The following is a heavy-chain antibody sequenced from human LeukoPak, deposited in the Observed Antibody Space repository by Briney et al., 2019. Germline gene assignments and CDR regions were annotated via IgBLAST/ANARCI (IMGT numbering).Heavy chain of an antibody. CDR2: ISPYNGHT. CDR3: ARASGGGDCSGY. V-gene: IGHV1-18*04. CDR1: GYTFSSSG. Sequence: GASVKVSCKASGYTFSSSGISWVRQAPGQGLEWMGWISPYNGHTNYAQNLQGRVTMTTDTSTSTAYMELRSLTSDDTPVYYCARASGGGDCSGYWGQGTLVTVSS. D-gene: IGHD2-21*02. J-gene: IGHJ4*02.